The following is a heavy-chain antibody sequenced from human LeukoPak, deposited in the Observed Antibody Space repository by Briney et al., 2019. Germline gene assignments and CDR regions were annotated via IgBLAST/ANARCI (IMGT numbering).Heavy chain of an antibody. D-gene: IGHD4-17*01. V-gene: IGHV3-30*18. Sequence: PSETLSLTCTVSGGSISGSSYYWGWIRQPPGKGLEWVAVISYDGSNKHYADSVKGRFTISRDNSKNTLYLQMNSLRAEDTAVYYCAKVEIYGDYGGYYYYGMDVWGQGTTVTVSS. CDR1: GGSISGSSYY. J-gene: IGHJ6*02. CDR3: AKVEIYGDYGGYYYYGMDV. CDR2: ISYDGSNK.